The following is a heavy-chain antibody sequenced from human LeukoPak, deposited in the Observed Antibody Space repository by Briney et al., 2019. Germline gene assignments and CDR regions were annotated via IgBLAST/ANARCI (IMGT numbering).Heavy chain of an antibody. D-gene: IGHD6-13*01. CDR3: AKEEGSSWFSMAYYYYGMDV. J-gene: IGHJ6*02. V-gene: IGHV3-30*18. Sequence: PGGSLRLSCAASGFTFSSYGMHWVRQAPGKGLEWVAVISYDGSNKYYADSVKGRFTISRDNSKNTLYLQMNSLRAEDTAVYYCAKEEGSSWFSMAYYYYGMDVWGQGTTVTVSS. CDR1: GFTFSSYG. CDR2: ISYDGSNK.